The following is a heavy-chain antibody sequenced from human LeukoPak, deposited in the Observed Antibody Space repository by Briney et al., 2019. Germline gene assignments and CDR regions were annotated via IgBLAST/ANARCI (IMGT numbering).Heavy chain of an antibody. CDR2: IYYSGST. V-gene: IGHV4-31*03. Sequence: SQTLSLTCTVSGGSISSGGYYWSWIRQHPGKGLEWIGYIYYSGSTYYNPSLKSRVTISVDTSKNQFSLKLSSVTAAETAVYYCARCGSDRVFDYWGQGTLVTVSS. CDR1: GGSISSGGYY. CDR3: ARCGSDRVFDY. D-gene: IGHD1-14*01. J-gene: IGHJ4*02.